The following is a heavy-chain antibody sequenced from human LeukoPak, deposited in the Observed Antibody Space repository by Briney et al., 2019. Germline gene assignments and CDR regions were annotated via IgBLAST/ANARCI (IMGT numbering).Heavy chain of an antibody. CDR2: IIPIFGTA. V-gene: IGHV1-69*05. J-gene: IGHJ4*02. Sequence: ASVKVSCKASGGTFSSYAISWVRQAPGQGLEWMGGIIPIFGTANYAQKFQGRVTMTRDTSTSTVYMELSSLRSDDTAVYYCVRDYDTIEGSGSYPSDYWGQGTLVTVSS. CDR1: GGTFSSYA. CDR3: VRDYDTIEGSGSYPSDY. D-gene: IGHD3-10*01.